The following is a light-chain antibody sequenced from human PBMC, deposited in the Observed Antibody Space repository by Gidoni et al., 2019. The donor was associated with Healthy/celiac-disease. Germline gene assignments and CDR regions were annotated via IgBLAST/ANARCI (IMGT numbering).Light chain of an antibody. CDR2: AAS. Sequence: DIQLTQSPSFPSASVGDRVTITCRASQGISSYLDWYQQKPGKAPKLLIYAASTLHSGVPSRFSGSGSGTEFTLTISSLQPEDFATYYCQQLNSYPPYTFGQGTKLEIK. J-gene: IGKJ2*01. V-gene: IGKV1-9*01. CDR3: QQLNSYPPYT. CDR1: QGISSY.